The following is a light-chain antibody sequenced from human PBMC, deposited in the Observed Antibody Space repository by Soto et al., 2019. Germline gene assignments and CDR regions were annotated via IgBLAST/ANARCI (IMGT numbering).Light chain of an antibody. J-gene: IGLJ2*01. CDR1: SSNIGAGHA. Sequence: QSVLTQPPSVTGAPAQRGTIPCTASSSNIGAGHAVHWYQHLPGTAPKLLIHSNNNRPSGVPDRFSGSKSGTSASLAIAGLQADDEADYYCQSYDPALRTSLFGGGTQLTVL. CDR2: SNN. V-gene: IGLV1-40*01. CDR3: QSYDPALRTSL.